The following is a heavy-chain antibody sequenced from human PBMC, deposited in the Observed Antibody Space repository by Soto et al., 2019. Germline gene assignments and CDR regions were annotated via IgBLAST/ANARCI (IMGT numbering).Heavy chain of an antibody. D-gene: IGHD6-13*01. Sequence: SETLSLTCAVYGGSFSGYYWSWIRQPPGKGLEWIGEINHSGSTNYNPSLKSRVTISVDTSKNQFSLKLSSVTAADTAVYYCARGCPSIGTPGIAAAGTGDYFDYWGQGTLVTVSS. J-gene: IGHJ4*02. CDR1: GGSFSGYY. V-gene: IGHV4-34*01. CDR2: INHSGST. CDR3: ARGCPSIGTPGIAAAGTGDYFDY.